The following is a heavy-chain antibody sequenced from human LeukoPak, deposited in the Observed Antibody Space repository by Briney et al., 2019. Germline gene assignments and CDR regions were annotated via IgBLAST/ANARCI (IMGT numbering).Heavy chain of an antibody. Sequence: GPLRLSCAASGFTFSSYRMNWFRQAPGKGLEWVSSISSSSSYIYYADSVKGRFTISRDNAKNSLYLQMNSLRAEDTAVYYCAGYYDSSGYYYRAWGQGTLVTVSS. CDR2: ISSSSSYI. CDR1: GFTFSSYR. J-gene: IGHJ5*02. D-gene: IGHD3-22*01. V-gene: IGHV3-21*01. CDR3: AGYYDSSGYYYRA.